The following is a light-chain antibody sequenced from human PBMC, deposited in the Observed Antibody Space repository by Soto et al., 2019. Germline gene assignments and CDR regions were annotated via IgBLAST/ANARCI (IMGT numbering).Light chain of an antibody. Sequence: IVLTQSPGTLSLSPGERATLSCRASQSVSSSYLAWYQQKPGQAPRILIYGASSRATGIPDRFSGSGSGTDFTLTISSLEPEDCAVYYCQQYGSSPLTFGGGTKVEIK. CDR3: QQYGSSPLT. J-gene: IGKJ4*01. CDR2: GAS. V-gene: IGKV3-20*01. CDR1: QSVSSSY.